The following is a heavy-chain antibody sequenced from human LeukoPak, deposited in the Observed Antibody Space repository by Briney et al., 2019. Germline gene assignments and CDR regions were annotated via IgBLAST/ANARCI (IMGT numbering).Heavy chain of an antibody. CDR3: ARGRIQLWLSGTYYYYGMDV. CDR2: INHSGST. J-gene: IGHJ6*02. CDR1: GFTFSDYY. D-gene: IGHD5-18*01. Sequence: KPGGALRLSCAAPGFTFSDYYMSWIRQAPGKGLGWIGEINHSGSTNYNPSLKSRVTISVDTSKNQFSLKLSSVTAADTAVYYCARGRIQLWLSGTYYYYGMDVWGQGTTVTVSS. V-gene: IGHV4-34*01.